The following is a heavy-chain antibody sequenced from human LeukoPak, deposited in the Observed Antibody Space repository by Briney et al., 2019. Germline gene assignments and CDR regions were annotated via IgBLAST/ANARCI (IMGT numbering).Heavy chain of an antibody. J-gene: IGHJ6*02. CDR2: INPNSGGT. CDR1: GYTFTGYY. CDR3: ATPKEYSSPYYGMDV. V-gene: IGHV1-2*02. Sequence: ASVKVSCKASGYTFTGYYMHWVRQAPGQGLEWMGWINPNSGGTNYAQKFQGRVTMTRDTSISTAYMELSRLRSDDTAVYYCATPKEYSSPYYGMDVWGQGTTVTVSS. D-gene: IGHD6-6*01.